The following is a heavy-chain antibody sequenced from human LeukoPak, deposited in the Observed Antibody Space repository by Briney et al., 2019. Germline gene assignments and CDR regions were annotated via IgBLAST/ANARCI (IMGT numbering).Heavy chain of an antibody. Sequence: GGSLRLSCAAPGFTVSSKYMSWVRQAPGKGLEWVSVIYSGGRTYYADSVKGRFTISRDNSKNTLYLQMNSLRVEDTAVYYCAWSSHPYYFDYWGQGTLFTVSS. CDR1: GFTVSSKY. J-gene: IGHJ4*02. V-gene: IGHV3-66*01. CDR3: AWSSHPYYFDY. CDR2: IYSGGRT.